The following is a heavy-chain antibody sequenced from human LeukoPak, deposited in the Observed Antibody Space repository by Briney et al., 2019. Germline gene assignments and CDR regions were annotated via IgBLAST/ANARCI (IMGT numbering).Heavy chain of an antibody. CDR1: GGSISSGGYY. Sequence: PSETLSLTCTVSGGSISSGGYYWSWIRQHPGTGLEWIGYIYYSGSTYYNPSLKSRVTISVDTSKNQFSLKLSSVTAADTAVYYCAREMATKPSRAFDIWGQGTMVTVSS. V-gene: IGHV4-31*03. CDR3: AREMATKPSRAFDI. CDR2: IYYSGST. J-gene: IGHJ3*02. D-gene: IGHD5-24*01.